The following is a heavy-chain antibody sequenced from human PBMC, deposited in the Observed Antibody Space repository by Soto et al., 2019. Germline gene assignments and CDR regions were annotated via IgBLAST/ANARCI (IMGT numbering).Heavy chain of an antibody. CDR2: IYWDDDK. CDR1: GFSLSTSGVG. J-gene: IGHJ5*02. V-gene: IGHV2-5*02. D-gene: IGHD6-13*01. Sequence: QITLKESGPTLVKPTQTLTLTCTFSGFSLSTSGVGVGWIRQPPGKALEWLALIYWDDDKRYSPSLKSRLTITKDTTKNQVVLTTTNMDPVDTAKYSCAHRRMHRSSWYSNWFDPWGQGTLVTVSS. CDR3: AHRRMHRSSWYSNWFDP.